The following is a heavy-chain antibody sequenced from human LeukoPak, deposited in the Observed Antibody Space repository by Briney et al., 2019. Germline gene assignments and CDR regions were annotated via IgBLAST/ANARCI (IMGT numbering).Heavy chain of an antibody. CDR1: GYTFSSYG. V-gene: IGHV1-24*01. D-gene: IGHD3-10*01. CDR3: ATAAPGYYGSGSYSGPFDY. J-gene: IGHJ4*02. CDR2: FDPEDGET. Sequence: GASVKVSCKASGYTFSSYGISWVRQAPGQGLEWMGGFDPEDGETIYAQKFQGRVTMTEDTSTDTAYMELSSLRSEDTAVYYCATAAPGYYGSGSYSGPFDYWGQGTLVTVSS.